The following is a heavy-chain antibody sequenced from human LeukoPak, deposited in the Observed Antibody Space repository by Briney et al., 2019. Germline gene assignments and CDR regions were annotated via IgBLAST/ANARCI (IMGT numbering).Heavy chain of an antibody. D-gene: IGHD5-12*01. J-gene: IGHJ6*04. CDR2: ISNDGSNK. CDR1: GFTLSTYG. Sequence: GGSLRLSCAASGFTLSTYGMHWVRQAPGKGLEWVAVISNDGSNKYYADSVKGRFTISRDKSKNTLYLQMNSLRAEDTAVYYCAKERRGYSGYERSYYYYYGMDVWGKGTTVTVSS. CDR3: AKERRGYSGYERSYYYYYGMDV. V-gene: IGHV3-30*18.